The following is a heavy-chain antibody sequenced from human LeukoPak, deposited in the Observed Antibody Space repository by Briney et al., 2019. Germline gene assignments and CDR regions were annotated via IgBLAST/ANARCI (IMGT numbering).Heavy chain of an antibody. J-gene: IGHJ3*01. CDR2: INEDGNEK. D-gene: IGHD3-9*01. CDR3: ASPLDDILAFDV. V-gene: IGHV3-7*01. CDR1: GFTFNKHW. Sequence: PGGSLRLSCAASGFTFNKHWMSWVRQAPGKGLEWVANINEDGNEKRYVDSLKGRFTISRDNSKNSLYLQMNSLRADDTAVYYCASPLDDILAFDVWGQGTMVTVSS.